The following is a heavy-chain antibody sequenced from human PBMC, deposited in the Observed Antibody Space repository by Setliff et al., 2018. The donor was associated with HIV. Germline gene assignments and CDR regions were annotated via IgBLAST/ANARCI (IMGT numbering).Heavy chain of an antibody. Sequence: GGSLRLSCAASGFTFSTYAIHWVRQAPGKGLEWVAIISYDGSYKFYADSVKGRFIISRDNAKNSLYLQMNSLRAEDTAVYYCTRDPRLVDFWGQGTMVTVSS. J-gene: IGHJ3*01. V-gene: IGHV3-30*04. CDR3: TRDPRLVDF. D-gene: IGHD2-8*02. CDR2: ISYDGSYK. CDR1: GFTFSTYA.